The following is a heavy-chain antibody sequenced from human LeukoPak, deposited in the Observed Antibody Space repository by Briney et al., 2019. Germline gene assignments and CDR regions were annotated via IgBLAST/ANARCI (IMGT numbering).Heavy chain of an antibody. CDR3: AKGGYSSGWYGDH. CDR1: GFTFDDYG. J-gene: IGHJ4*02. CDR2: ISWNGGTV. D-gene: IGHD6-19*01. V-gene: IGHV3-9*01. Sequence: GGSLTLXCAASGFTFDDYGMHWVRQAPGKGLEWVSGISWNGGTVVYADSGRGRFTIYRDNAKNSVYLQMNSLKAEDTALYYCAKGGYSSGWYGDHWGQGTLVTVSS.